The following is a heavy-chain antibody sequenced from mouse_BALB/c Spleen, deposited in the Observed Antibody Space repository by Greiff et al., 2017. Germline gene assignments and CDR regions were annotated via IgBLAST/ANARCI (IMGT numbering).Heavy chain of an antibody. D-gene: IGHD2-3*01. J-gene: IGHJ3*01. CDR1: GFTFSSYA. Sequence: EVQGVESGGGLVKPGGSLKLSCAASGFTFSSYAMSWVRQSPEKRLEWVAEISSGGSYTYYPDTVTGRFTISRDNAKNTLYLEMSSLRSEDTAMYYCAREDYDEAWFAYWGQGTLVTVSA. CDR3: AREDYDEAWFAY. CDR2: ISSGGSYT. V-gene: IGHV5-9-4*01.